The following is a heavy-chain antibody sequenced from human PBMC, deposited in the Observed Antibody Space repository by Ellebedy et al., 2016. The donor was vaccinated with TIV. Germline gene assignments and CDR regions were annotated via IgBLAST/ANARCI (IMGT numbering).Heavy chain of an antibody. V-gene: IGHV4-31*03. CDR2: IYYSGTT. Sequence: SETLSLXCTVSGGSVSSAGYYLSSIRQHPGQGLVWIGYIYYSGTTYYNPSLKSRLTISVDTSKNQFSLKLSSVTAADTAVYYCARVGDYYGSGSYWANPQFDYWGQGTLVTVSS. CDR3: ARVGDYYGSGSYWANPQFDY. D-gene: IGHD3-10*01. J-gene: IGHJ4*02. CDR1: GGSVSSAGYY.